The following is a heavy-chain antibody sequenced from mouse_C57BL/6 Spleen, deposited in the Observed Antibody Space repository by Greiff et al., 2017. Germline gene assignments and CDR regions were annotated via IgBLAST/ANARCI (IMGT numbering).Heavy chain of an antibody. D-gene: IGHD1-1*01. CDR1: GYTFTSYW. CDR3: ASLYDYGSSQYYFDY. Sequence: QVQLQQPGAELVRPGTSVKLSCKASGYTFTSYWMHWVKQRPGQGLEWIGVIDPSDSYTNYNQKFKGKATLTVDPSSSTAYMQLSSLTSEDSAVYYCASLYDYGSSQYYFDYWGKGTTRTVSS. CDR2: IDPSDSYT. J-gene: IGHJ2*01. V-gene: IGHV1-59*01.